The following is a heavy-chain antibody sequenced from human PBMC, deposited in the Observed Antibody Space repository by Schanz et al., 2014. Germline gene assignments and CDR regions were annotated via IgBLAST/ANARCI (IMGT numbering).Heavy chain of an antibody. J-gene: IGHJ4*02. CDR3: AREIESSMIRGVID. CDR2: IYHGGTT. CDR1: GFSVSTNY. Sequence: VQLVESGGGLVQPGGSLRLSCAVSGFSVSTNYMSWVRQPPGKGLEWIGVIYHGGTTIYNPSLESRVTISIDKSKNQFSVRLTSVTAADTAVYYCAREIESSMIRGVIDWGQGTLVTVSS. D-gene: IGHD3-10*01. V-gene: IGHV4-4*02.